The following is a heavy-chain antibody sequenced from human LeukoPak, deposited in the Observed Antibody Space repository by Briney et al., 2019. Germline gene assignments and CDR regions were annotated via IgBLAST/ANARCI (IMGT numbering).Heavy chain of an antibody. J-gene: IGHJ4*02. D-gene: IGHD3-22*01. CDR1: GYTFTSYD. Sequence: ASVKVSCKASGYTFTSYDINWVRQATGQGLEWMGWMNPNSGNTGYAQKFQGRVTMTRNTSISTAYMELSSLRSEDTAVYYCAKDSRLRYYDSSGYYLAWGQGTLVTVSS. CDR2: MNPNSGNT. CDR3: AKDSRLRYYDSSGYYLA. V-gene: IGHV1-8*01.